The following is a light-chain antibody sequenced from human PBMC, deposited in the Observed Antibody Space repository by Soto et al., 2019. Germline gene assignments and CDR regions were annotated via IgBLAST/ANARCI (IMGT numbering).Light chain of an antibody. Sequence: QSVLTQSHSASASLGASVKLTCILSSGHTNYAIAWHQQQPEKGPRYLMKLNSDGSHRKGDGIPDRFSGSSSGPERYLTISSIQSEDEADYYCQTWVTGIQVFGGGTKLTV. CDR1: SGHTNYA. CDR3: QTWVTGIQV. CDR2: LNSDGSH. V-gene: IGLV4-69*01. J-gene: IGLJ3*02.